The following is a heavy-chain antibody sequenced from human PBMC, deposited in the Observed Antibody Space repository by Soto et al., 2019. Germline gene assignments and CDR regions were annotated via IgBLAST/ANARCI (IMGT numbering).Heavy chain of an antibody. CDR3: ARVSAGCTSWFDS. Sequence: QRMFLTCIVSGGSISSGDYCCIWIRKPPGMGLEWVGHIHSTGSAYFKTTLKSGLSISKDTSKNQFSLSLNSVTAADAAVYHCARVSAGCTSWFDSWRQGIRVTVTS. D-gene: IGHD6-13*01. CDR1: GGSISSGDYC. CDR2: IHSTGSA. V-gene: IGHV4-30-4*01. J-gene: IGHJ5*01.